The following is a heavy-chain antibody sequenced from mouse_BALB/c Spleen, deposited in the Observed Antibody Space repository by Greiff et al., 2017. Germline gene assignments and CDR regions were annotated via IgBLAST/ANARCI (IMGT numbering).Heavy chain of an antibody. Sequence: VQLKQSGAELVKPGASVKLSCTASGFNIKDTYMHWVKQRPEQGLEWIGRIDPANGNTKYDPKFQGKATITADTSSNTAYLQLSSLTSEDTAVYYCARGGLYGPPGFAYWGQGTLVTVSA. D-gene: IGHD1-1*01. J-gene: IGHJ3*01. CDR1: GFNIKDTY. CDR3: ARGGLYGPPGFAY. V-gene: IGHV14-3*02. CDR2: IDPANGNT.